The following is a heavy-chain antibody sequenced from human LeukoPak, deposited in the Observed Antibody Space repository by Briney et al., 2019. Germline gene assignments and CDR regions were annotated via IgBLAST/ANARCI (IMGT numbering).Heavy chain of an antibody. D-gene: IGHD2/OR15-2a*01. CDR1: VFTFSSYG. Sequence: GGSLRLSCAAPVFTFSSYGMHWVRQAPGKGLEWVAFIRYDGSNKYYADSVKGRFTISRDNSKNTLYLKKNSLRAEDTAVYYCAKDFYDAFDIWGQGTMVTVSS. CDR2: IRYDGSNK. V-gene: IGHV3-30*02. J-gene: IGHJ3*02. CDR3: AKDFYDAFDI.